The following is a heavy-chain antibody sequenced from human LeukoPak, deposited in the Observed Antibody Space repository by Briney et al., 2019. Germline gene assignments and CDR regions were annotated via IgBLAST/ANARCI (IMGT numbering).Heavy chain of an antibody. Sequence: SETLSLTCTVSGGSISGHYWSWIRQPPGKRLGWIGFISYTGTANYNPSLNSRVTISVDTSKNQFSLKLSSVTAADTAVYYCARAPINTNWFDPWGQGTLVTVSS. CDR2: ISYTGTA. J-gene: IGHJ5*02. V-gene: IGHV4-59*11. CDR3: ARAPINTNWFDP. CDR1: GGSISGHY. D-gene: IGHD5-18*01.